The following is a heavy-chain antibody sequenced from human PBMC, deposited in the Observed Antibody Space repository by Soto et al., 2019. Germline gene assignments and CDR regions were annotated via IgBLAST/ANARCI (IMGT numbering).Heavy chain of an antibody. CDR3: ARDRGYIRIGGLDR. Sequence: QVQLVESGGGMVQPGKSLRLSCAASGFAFSNYGMHWVRQAPGKGLEWVAVIWFDGTNINYADSVKGRFTISRDNSKNMLYLEMNNLRSEDTALYYCARDRGYIRIGGLDRWGQGSLVTVSS. V-gene: IGHV3-33*01. D-gene: IGHD3-10*01. CDR2: IWFDGTNI. J-gene: IGHJ4*02. CDR1: GFAFSNYG.